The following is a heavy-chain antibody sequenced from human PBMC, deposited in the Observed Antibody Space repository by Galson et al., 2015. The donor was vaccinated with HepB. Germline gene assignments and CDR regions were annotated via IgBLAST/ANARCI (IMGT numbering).Heavy chain of an antibody. CDR3: SRLGDLPGYSSA. D-gene: IGHD3-16*01. J-gene: IGHJ5*02. Sequence: SLRLSCAASGFTFSGYAMHWVRQTSGKGLEWACRIGRKANNYATAYAASLKGRFIISRDDLKNTAILQMNSLKTEDTAVNYCSRLGDLPGYSSAWCQGTLVTVSS. V-gene: IGHV3-73*01. CDR2: IGRKANNYAT. CDR1: GFTFSGYA.